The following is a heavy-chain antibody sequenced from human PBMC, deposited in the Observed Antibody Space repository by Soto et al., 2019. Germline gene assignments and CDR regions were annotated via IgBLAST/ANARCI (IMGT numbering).Heavy chain of an antibody. D-gene: IGHD1-7*01. Sequence: VSLTCAVSGGSFTSNNWWTWVRQPPGQGLEWIGEIYRTGSTNYNPSLKSRVTISLDKSENQFSLKVTSLTAADTAVYYCASRDPGTSVDYWGQGTLVTVSS. CDR2: IYRTGST. V-gene: IGHV4-4*02. CDR3: ASRDPGTSVDY. J-gene: IGHJ4*02. CDR1: GGSFTSNNW.